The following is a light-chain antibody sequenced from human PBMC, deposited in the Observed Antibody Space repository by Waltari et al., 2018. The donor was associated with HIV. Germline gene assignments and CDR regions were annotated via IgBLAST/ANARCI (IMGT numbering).Light chain of an antibody. J-gene: IGLJ2*01. Sequence: QSALTQPASVSGSPGQSLTISCTGANTDLDRSSLVSWYRQHPDKAPQLVIYGVNTRPSGVSDRFSGSKSGNTASLTISSLQAEDEADYYCSSYTNTDILLFGGGTKLTVL. V-gene: IGLV2-14*01. CDR2: GVN. CDR1: NTDLDRSSL. CDR3: SSYTNTDILL.